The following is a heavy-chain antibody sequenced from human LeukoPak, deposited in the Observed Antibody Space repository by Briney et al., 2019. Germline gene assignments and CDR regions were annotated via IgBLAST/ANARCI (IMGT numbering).Heavy chain of an antibody. D-gene: IGHD6-13*01. CDR3: ARDGSSSWYESGAFDI. CDR2: ISYDGSNK. CDR1: GFTFSSYA. V-gene: IGHV3-30-3*01. Sequence: PGRSLRLSCAASGFTFSSYAMHWVRQAPGKGLEWVAVISYDGSNKYYADSVKGRFTISRDNSKNTLYLQMNSLRAEDTAVYYCARDGSSSWYESGAFDIWGQGTMVTVSS. J-gene: IGHJ3*02.